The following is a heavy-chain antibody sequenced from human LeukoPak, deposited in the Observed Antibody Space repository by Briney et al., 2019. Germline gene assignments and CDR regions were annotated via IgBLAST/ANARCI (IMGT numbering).Heavy chain of an antibody. CDR1: GFTFSSYG. J-gene: IGHJ4*02. CDR2: ISYDGSNK. Sequence: PGGSLRLSCAASGFTFSSYGMHWVRQAPGKGLEWVAVISYDGSNKYYADSVKGRFTISRDNSKNTLYLQMNSLRAEDTAVYYCAKSVFRYSSSWYLGYWGQGTLVTVSS. V-gene: IGHV3-30*18. D-gene: IGHD6-13*01. CDR3: AKSVFRYSSSWYLGY.